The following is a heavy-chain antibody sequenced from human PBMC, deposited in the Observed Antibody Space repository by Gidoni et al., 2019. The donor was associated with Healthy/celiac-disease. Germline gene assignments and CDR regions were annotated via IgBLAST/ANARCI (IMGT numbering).Heavy chain of an antibody. CDR2: ISSSSSYI. D-gene: IGHD3-3*01. Sequence: EVQLVESGGGLVKPGGSLRLSCAASGFTFSSYSMNWVRQAPGKGLEWVSSISSSSSYIYYADSVKGRFTISRDNAKNSLYLQMNSLRAEDTAVYYCARVPYYDFWSGHSPPDYWGQGTLVTVSS. V-gene: IGHV3-21*01. J-gene: IGHJ4*02. CDR3: ARVPYYDFWSGHSPPDY. CDR1: GFTFSSYS.